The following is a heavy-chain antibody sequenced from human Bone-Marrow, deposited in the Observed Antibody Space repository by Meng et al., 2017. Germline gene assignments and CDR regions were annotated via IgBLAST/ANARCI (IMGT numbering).Heavy chain of an antibody. CDR1: GFTFSSYA. V-gene: IGHV3-23*01. CDR2: ISGSGGST. J-gene: IGHJ6*02. CDR3: AKGRGVMDV. D-gene: IGHD3-10*01. Sequence: GESLKISCAASGFTFSSYAMSWVRQVPGKGLEWVSAISGSGGSTYYADSVKGRFTISRDNSKNTLYLQMNSLRAEDTAVYYCAKGRGVMDVWGQGTTVTVSS.